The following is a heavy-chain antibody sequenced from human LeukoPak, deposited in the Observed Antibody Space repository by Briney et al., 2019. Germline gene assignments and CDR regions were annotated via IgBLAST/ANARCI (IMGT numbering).Heavy chain of an antibody. D-gene: IGHD6-19*01. V-gene: IGHV3-48*01. CDR1: GFTFSTYN. Sequence: GGSLRLSCAASGFTFSTYNTNWVRQAPGKGLEWISYISGDSNTIYYADSVKGRFTISRDNAKNSLYLQLTTLRAEDTAVYYCATGGRLGRYFEQWGQGTLVTVSS. J-gene: IGHJ4*02. CDR2: ISGDSNTI. CDR3: ATGGRLGRYFEQ.